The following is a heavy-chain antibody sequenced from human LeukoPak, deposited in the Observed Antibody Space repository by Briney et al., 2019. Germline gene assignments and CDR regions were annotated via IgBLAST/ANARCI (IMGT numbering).Heavy chain of an antibody. V-gene: IGHV3-30-3*01. CDR3: ARDRYNWNDGRRSVFDY. J-gene: IGHJ4*02. CDR1: GFTLSSYA. CDR2: ISYDGGNR. Sequence: SGGSLRLSCAASGFTLSSYAMHWVRQAPGKGLEWVAVISYDGGNRYYADSVKGRFTISRDNSKNTLYLQMNSLRGEDTAVYYCARDRYNWNDGRRSVFDYWGQGTLVTVSS. D-gene: IGHD1-1*01.